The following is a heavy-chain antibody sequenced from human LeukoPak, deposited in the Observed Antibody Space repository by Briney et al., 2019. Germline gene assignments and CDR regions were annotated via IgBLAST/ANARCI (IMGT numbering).Heavy chain of an antibody. D-gene: IGHD3-9*01. CDR1: GFTFSSYS. CDR3: ARSRDILTGYCFDY. J-gene: IGHJ4*02. CDR2: IYYSGST. V-gene: IGHV4-59*01. Sequence: GSLGLSCAASGFTFSSYSMNWVRQAPGKGLEWIGYIYYSGSTNYNPSLKSRVTISVDKSKNQFSLKLSSVTAADTAVYYCARSRDILTGYCFDYWGQGTLVTVSS.